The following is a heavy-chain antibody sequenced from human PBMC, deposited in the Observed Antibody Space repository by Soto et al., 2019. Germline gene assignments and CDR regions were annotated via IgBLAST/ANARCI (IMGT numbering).Heavy chain of an antibody. V-gene: IGHV3-33*01. D-gene: IGHD5-18*01. CDR3: ARDVSMGIPYYYYYGMDV. Sequence: GGSLRLSCAASGFTFSSYGMHWVRQAPGKGLEWVAVIWYDGSNKYYADSVKGRFTISRDNSKNTLYLQMNSLRAEDTAVYYCARDVSMGIPYYYYYGMDVWGQGTTVTVSS. CDR2: IWYDGSNK. CDR1: GFTFSSYG. J-gene: IGHJ6*02.